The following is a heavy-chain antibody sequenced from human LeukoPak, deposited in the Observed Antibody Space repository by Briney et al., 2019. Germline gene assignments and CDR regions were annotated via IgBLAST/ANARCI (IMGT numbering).Heavy chain of an antibody. CDR1: GGSISSGGYY. CDR2: IYTSGST. D-gene: IGHD5-12*01. CDR3: ARDYGDIVATDAFDI. V-gene: IGHV4-61*02. J-gene: IGHJ3*02. Sequence: SETLSLTCTVSGGSISSGGYYWSWIRQPAGKGLEWIGRIYTSGSTNYNPSLKSRVTMSVDTSKNQFSLKLSSVTAADTAVYYCARDYGDIVATDAFDIWGQGTMVTVSS.